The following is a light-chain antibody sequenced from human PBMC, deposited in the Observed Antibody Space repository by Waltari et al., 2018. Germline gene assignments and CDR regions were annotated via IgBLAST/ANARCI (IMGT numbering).Light chain of an antibody. CDR3: QKYGTLPAT. J-gene: IGKJ1*01. V-gene: IGKV3-20*01. Sequence: EIVLTQSPGTLSLSPGERATLSCRASQSVRRTLACYQQKPGQAPRLLIYDASTRATGIPDRFSGSGSGTDFSLTISRLEPEDFAVYFCQKYGTLPATFGQGTKVEIK. CDR1: QSVRRT. CDR2: DAS.